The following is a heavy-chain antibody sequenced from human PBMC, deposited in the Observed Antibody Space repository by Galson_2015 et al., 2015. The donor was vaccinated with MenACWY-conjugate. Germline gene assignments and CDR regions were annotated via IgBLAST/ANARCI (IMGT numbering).Heavy chain of an antibody. Sequence: TLSLTCSVSGFSISSGFYWGWIRQSPGKGLEWIGTIDHRGYTYENPFPKSRITISVDTSRNQFSLRLTSMTAADTAVLYCARTGRMAVALSYFDSWGQGTLVTVSA. V-gene: IGHV4-38-2*01. CDR1: GFSISSGFY. CDR3: ARTGRMAVALSYFDS. D-gene: IGHD6-19*01. J-gene: IGHJ4*02. CDR2: IDHRGYT.